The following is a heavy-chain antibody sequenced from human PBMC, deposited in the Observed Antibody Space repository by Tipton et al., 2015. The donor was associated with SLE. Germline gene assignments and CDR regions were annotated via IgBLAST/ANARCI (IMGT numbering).Heavy chain of an antibody. CDR2: TYYRSKWYN. D-gene: IGHD3-22*01. CDR3: ARDAAPIGYDAFDI. CDR1: GDSVSSNSAA. J-gene: IGHJ3*02. V-gene: IGHV6-1*01. Sequence: TLSLTCAISGDSVSSNSAAWNWIRQSPSRGLEWLGRTYYRSKWYNDYAVSVKSRITINPDTSKNQFSLQLNSVTPEDTAMYYCARDAAPIGYDAFDIWGQGTMVTVSS.